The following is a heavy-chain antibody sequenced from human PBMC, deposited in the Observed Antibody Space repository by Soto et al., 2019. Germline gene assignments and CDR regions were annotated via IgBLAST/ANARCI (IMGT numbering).Heavy chain of an antibody. CDR1: GFTVSSYA. V-gene: IGHV3-23*01. CDR3: AKVCDSSGFCVGAFDI. J-gene: IGHJ3*02. CDR2: ISGSGGST. D-gene: IGHD3-22*01. Sequence: HPGGALTLSCAASGFTVSSYAMSWVRQAPGKGLEWVSAISGSGGSTYYADSVKGRFTISRDNSKNTLYLQMNSLRAEDTAVYYCAKVCDSSGFCVGAFDIWGQVTMVTVSS.